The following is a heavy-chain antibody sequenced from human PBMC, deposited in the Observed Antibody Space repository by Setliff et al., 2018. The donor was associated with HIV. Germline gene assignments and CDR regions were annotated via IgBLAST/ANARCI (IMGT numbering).Heavy chain of an antibody. Sequence: PSETLSLTCAVSGASFVGDNHWSWIRQTPERGLEWIAYFLYTDIHYVNYLNYRNPSLASRLSISVDKSKNQFSLKLSSVTAADTAVFYCARLTTTYYYDSSAYYHPVWGQGTLVTVSS. J-gene: IGHJ4*02. CDR2: FLYTDIHYVNYLN. CDR3: ARLTTTYYYDSSAYYHPV. V-gene: IGHV4-34*12. D-gene: IGHD3-22*01. CDR1: GASFVGDNH.